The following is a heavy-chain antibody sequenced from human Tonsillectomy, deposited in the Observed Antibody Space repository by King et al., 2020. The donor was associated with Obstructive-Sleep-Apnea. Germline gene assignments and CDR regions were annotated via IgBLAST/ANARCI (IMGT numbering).Heavy chain of an antibody. V-gene: IGHV3-15*01. D-gene: IGHD1-14*01. J-gene: IGHJ4*02. CDR1: GFTFSYAW. CDR2: IKIEADGGTT. CDR3: TPQPGDY. Sequence: VQLVESGGGLVKPGGSLRLSCVASGFTFSYAWMTWVRQAPGKGLDWVGRIKIEADGGTTDYAAPVKGRFTISRDDSKNTLYLQMNSRKIEDTALYYCTPQPGDYWGQGTLVTVSS.